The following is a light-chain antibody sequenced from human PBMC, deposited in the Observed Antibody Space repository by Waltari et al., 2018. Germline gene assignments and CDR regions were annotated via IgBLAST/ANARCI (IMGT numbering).Light chain of an antibody. Sequence: QSALTQPASVSGSPGQSITISCTGTSSDVWNYNLVSWYQQHPGKAPKLMISAGSTRPSGVSNRFSGSKSGNTASLTISGLQAEDEADYYCCSYAGSSTYVFGTGTKVTVL. J-gene: IGLJ1*01. CDR1: SSDVWNYNL. V-gene: IGLV2-23*01. CDR3: CSYAGSSTYV. CDR2: AGS.